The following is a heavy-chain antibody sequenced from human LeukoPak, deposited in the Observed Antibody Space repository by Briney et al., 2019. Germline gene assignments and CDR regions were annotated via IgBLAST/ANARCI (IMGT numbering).Heavy chain of an antibody. J-gene: IGHJ4*02. V-gene: IGHV4-61*02. CDR2: IYTSGST. Sequence: PSETLSLTCTVSGGSISSGSYYWSWIRQPAGKGLEWIGRIYTSGSTNYNPSLKSRVTISVDTSKNQFSLKLSSVTAADTAVYYCARLSAATYYFDYWGQGTLVTVSS. CDR3: ARLSAATYYFDY. CDR1: GGSISSGSYY.